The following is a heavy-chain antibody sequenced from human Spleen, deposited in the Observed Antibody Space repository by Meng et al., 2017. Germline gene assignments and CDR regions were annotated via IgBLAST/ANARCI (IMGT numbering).Heavy chain of an antibody. D-gene: IGHD6-13*01. Sequence: ASVKVSCKASGYTFTSYDINWVRQATGQGLEWMGWMNPNSGNTGYAQKFQGRVTMTRNTSISTAYMELSTMRSEDTAVYYCVREHPSSSWWGVSLSHGMDVWGQGITVTVSS. J-gene: IGHJ6*02. V-gene: IGHV1-8*01. CDR2: MNPNSGNT. CDR1: GYTFTSYD. CDR3: VREHPSSSWWGVSLSHGMDV.